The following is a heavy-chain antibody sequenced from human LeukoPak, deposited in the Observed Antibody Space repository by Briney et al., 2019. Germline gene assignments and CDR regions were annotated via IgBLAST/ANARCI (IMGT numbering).Heavy chain of an antibody. CDR3: ARRGSSSWGDGLDV. V-gene: IGHV4-59*08. D-gene: IGHD2-2*01. CDR1: GGSISSNY. Sequence: PSETLSLTCTVSGGSISSNYWSWIRQSPGKGLEWIGYIYDSGSTNSNPSLKSRVTISVDTSQSQFSLKLNSVTAADTAVYYCARRGSSSWGDGLDVWGQGTTVTVSS. J-gene: IGHJ6*02. CDR2: IYDSGST.